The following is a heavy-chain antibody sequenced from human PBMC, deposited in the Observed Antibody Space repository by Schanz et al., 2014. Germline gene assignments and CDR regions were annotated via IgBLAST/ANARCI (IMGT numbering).Heavy chain of an antibody. D-gene: IGHD6-6*01. V-gene: IGHV1-69*08. CDR2: VIPILGIA. CDR3: ARDQSPYTNSSDVRYFDY. CDR1: GGTFSRLT. Sequence: QVQLVQSGADVKKPGSSVRVSCKASGGTFSRLTFSWVRQAPGQGLEWMGRVIPILGIANYAQKFQGRVTITADKSSDTAYMELRSLRSDDTAVYYCARDQSPYTNSSDVRYFDYWGQGSLVTVSS. J-gene: IGHJ4*02.